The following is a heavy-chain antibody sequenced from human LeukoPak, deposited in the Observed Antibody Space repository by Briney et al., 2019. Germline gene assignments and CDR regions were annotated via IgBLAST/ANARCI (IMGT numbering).Heavy chain of an antibody. D-gene: IGHD2-15*01. CDR2: IYYSGST. V-gene: IGHV4-39*07. CDR3: ARGWSGCSGGSCSNYYYYYMDV. CDR1: GGSISSSNYY. J-gene: IGHJ6*03. Sequence: NSSETLSLTCTVSGGSISSSNYYWGWIRQPPGKGLEWIGSIYYSGSTYYNPSLKSRVIISVDTSKNQFSLKLSSVTAADTAVYYCARGWSGCSGGSCSNYYYYYMDVWGKGTTVTVSS.